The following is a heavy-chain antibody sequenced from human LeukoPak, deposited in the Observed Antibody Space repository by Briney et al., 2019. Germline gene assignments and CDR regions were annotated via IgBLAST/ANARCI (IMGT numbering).Heavy chain of an antibody. CDR2: INHSGST. D-gene: IGHD3-3*01. CDR3: ARGLRFLEWLSPYNWFDP. V-gene: IGHV4-34*01. J-gene: IGHJ5*02. CDR1: GGSFSGYY. Sequence: SETLSLTCAVYGGSFSGYYWSWIRQSPGKGLEWIGEINHSGSTNYNPSLKSRVTISVDTSKNQFSLKLSSVTAADTAVYYCARGLRFLEWLSPYNWFDPWGQGTLVTVSS.